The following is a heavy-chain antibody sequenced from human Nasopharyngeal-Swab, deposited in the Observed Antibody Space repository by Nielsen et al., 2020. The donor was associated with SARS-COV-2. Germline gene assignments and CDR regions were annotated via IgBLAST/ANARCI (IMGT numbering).Heavy chain of an antibody. Sequence: ASVKVSCKASGYTFTSYYMHWVRQAPGQGLEWMGIINPSGGTTSFAQKFQGRVTMTRDTSTSTVYMGLSSLISEDTAVYYCARNLQRLDHFYSYGLDVWGQGTSVTVSS. CDR2: INPSGGTT. CDR1: GYTFTSYY. V-gene: IGHV1-46*01. CDR3: ARNLQRLDHFYSYGLDV. D-gene: IGHD3-3*01. J-gene: IGHJ6*02.